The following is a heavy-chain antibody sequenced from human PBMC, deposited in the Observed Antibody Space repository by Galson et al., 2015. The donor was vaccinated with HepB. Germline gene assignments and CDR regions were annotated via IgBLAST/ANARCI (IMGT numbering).Heavy chain of an antibody. CDR3: ARVADYGGAGDFDY. J-gene: IGHJ4*02. CDR1: GYTFTGYS. D-gene: IGHD4-17*01. V-gene: IGHV1-46*04. CDR2: INPSGGST. Sequence: SVKVSCKASGYTFTGYSIHWVRQAPGQGLEWMGVINPSGGSTRYAQQLQARVIMTRNTSTRTVYMEVSSLRSDDTAVYFCARVADYGGAGDFDYWGQGTLVTVSP.